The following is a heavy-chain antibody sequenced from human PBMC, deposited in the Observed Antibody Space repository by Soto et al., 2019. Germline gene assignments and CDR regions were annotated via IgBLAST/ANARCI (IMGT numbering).Heavy chain of an antibody. CDR1: SASISSSNW. CDR3: AREIVVVVAATKVVWFDP. J-gene: IGHJ5*02. CDR2: IYHSGST. V-gene: IGHV4-4*02. Sequence: SETLSLTCAVSSASISSSNWWSWVRQPPGKGLEWIGEIYHSGSTNYNPSLKSRVTTSIDKSKNQFSLKLSSVTAADTAVYYCAREIVVVVAATKVVWFDPWGQGTLVTV. D-gene: IGHD2-15*01.